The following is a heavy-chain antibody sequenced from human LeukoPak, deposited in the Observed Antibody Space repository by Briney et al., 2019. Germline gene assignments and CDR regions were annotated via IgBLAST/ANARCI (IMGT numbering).Heavy chain of an antibody. V-gene: IGHV4-59*01. CDR3: ARGRTGSYLGDAFDI. Sequence: SETLSLTCTVSGGSISSYYWSWIRQPPGKGLEWIGYIYYSGSTNYNPSLKSRVTISVDTSKNQFSLKLSSVTAADTAVYYCARGRTGSYLGDAFDIWGQGTMVTVSS. CDR2: IYYSGST. J-gene: IGHJ3*02. D-gene: IGHD1-26*01. CDR1: GGSISSYY.